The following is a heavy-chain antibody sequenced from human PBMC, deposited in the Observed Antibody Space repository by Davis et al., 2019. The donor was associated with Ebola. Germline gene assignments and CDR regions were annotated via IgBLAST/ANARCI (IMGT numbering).Heavy chain of an antibody. J-gene: IGHJ6*02. V-gene: IGHV4-59*01. D-gene: IGHD3-3*01. CDR1: GGSISSSF. CDR3: ARNNDFWSGYRSYYGMDV. Sequence: GSLRLSCTVSGGSISSSFWSWIRQPPGKGLEWIGYIYSGSTNYNPSLKSRVSISEDTSKNQFSLRLSSVTAADTAVYYCARNNDFWSGYRSYYGMDVWGQGTTVTVSS. CDR2: IYSGST.